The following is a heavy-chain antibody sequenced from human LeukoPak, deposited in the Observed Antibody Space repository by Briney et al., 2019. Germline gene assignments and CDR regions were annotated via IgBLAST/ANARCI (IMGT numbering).Heavy chain of an antibody. D-gene: IGHD1-1*01. V-gene: IGHV3-7*01. J-gene: IGHJ4*02. CDR3: AREEVERRLNDY. CDR2: IKKDGSER. Sequence: GGSLRLSCAASGFNLNNYWMSWVRQAPGKGLEWVANIKKDGSERYYVDSVKGRFTISRDYAKNSLYLQMNSLRAEDTAVYYCAREEVERRLNDYWGQGTLVTVSS. CDR1: GFNLNNYW.